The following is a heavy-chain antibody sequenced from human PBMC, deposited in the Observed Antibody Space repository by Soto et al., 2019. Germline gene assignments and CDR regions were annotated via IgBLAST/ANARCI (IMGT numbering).Heavy chain of an antibody. V-gene: IGHV3-30*18. CDR3: AKTHLDGYNLLVWCDY. J-gene: IGHJ4*02. CDR2: ISYDGSNK. Sequence: GGSLRLSCAASGFTFSSYGMHWVRQAPGKGLEWVAVISYDGSNKYYADSVKGRFTISRDNSKNTLYLQMNSLRAEDTAVYYCAKTHLDGYNLLVWCDYWGQGTLVTVSS. D-gene: IGHD5-12*01. CDR1: GFTFSSYG.